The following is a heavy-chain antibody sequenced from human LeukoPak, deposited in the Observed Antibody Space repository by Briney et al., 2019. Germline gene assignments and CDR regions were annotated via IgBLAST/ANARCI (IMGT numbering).Heavy chain of an antibody. D-gene: IGHD3-3*01. CDR1: GYTFTGYH. Sequence: ASVKVSCKASGYTFTGYHMHWVRQAPGQGLEWMGWINPNSGGTNYAQKFQGRVTMTRDTSISTAYMELSRLRSDDTAVYYCARDDFTIFGVVTYFDYWGQGTLVTVSS. V-gene: IGHV1-2*02. CDR3: ARDDFTIFGVVTYFDY. CDR2: INPNSGGT. J-gene: IGHJ4*02.